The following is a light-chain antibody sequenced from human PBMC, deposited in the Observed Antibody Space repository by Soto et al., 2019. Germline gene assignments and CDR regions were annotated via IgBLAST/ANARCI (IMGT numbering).Light chain of an antibody. V-gene: IGLV1-51*02. Sequence: QSVLTQPPSVSAAPGQQVTISCSGSSSNIGSHYVSWYQQLPGSAPKLLIYENSKRPSGIPDRFSGSKSGTSATLGITGRQTGDEADYYCGTWDNSLSGGVFGGGTKLTVL. CDR3: GTWDNSLSGGV. CDR1: SSNIGSHY. CDR2: ENS. J-gene: IGLJ3*02.